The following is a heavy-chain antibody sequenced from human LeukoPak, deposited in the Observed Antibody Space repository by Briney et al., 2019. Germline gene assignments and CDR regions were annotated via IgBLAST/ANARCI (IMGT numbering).Heavy chain of an antibody. D-gene: IGHD6-13*01. CDR2: ISSSGSYM. CDR3: ARDSSDSTTAKY. J-gene: IGHJ4*02. V-gene: IGHV3-21*01. CDR1: GFTFSSYS. Sequence: PGGSLRLSCAVSGFTFSSYSMNWVRQAPGKGLEWVSSISSSGSYMYYADSVRGRFTISRDNAKNSLYLQMDSLRAEDTAVYFCARDSSDSTTAKYWGQGTLVIVSS.